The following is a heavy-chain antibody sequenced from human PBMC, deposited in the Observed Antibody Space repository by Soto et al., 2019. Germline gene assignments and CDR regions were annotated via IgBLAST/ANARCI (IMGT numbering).Heavy chain of an antibody. Sequence: QVQLVESGGGVVQPGRSLRLSCAASGFTFSSKGMHWFRQAPGKGLEWVALILYDGSNKHYADSVKGRFTISRDNSKNTLYLQMNSLRAEDTAVYYCAKDLLYSGYDVADSWGQGTLVTVSS. CDR1: GFTFSSKG. V-gene: IGHV3-30*02. J-gene: IGHJ4*02. D-gene: IGHD5-12*01. CDR2: ILYDGSNK. CDR3: AKDLLYSGYDVADS.